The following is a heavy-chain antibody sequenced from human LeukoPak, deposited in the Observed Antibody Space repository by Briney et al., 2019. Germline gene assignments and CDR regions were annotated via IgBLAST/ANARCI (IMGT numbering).Heavy chain of an antibody. CDR1: GVTFSSYG. CDR2: ISGSGGST. J-gene: IGHJ4*02. V-gene: IGHV3-23*01. CDR3: AKDTGIVGAADY. D-gene: IGHD1-26*01. Sequence: PGGSLRLSCAASGVTFSSYGMSWVRQAPGKGLEWVSAISGSGGSTYYADSVKGRFTISRDNSKNTLYLQMNSLRAEDTAAYYCAKDTGIVGAADYWGQGTLVTVSS.